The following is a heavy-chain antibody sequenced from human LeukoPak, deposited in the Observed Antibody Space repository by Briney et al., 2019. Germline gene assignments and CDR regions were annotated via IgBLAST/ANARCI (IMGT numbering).Heavy chain of an antibody. J-gene: IGHJ4*02. CDR3: ARDGYSSSLLATFDY. CDR2: ISAYNGNT. D-gene: IGHD6-13*01. CDR1: GYMFTDYY. Sequence: ASVKVSCKASGYMFTDYYLHWVRQAPGQGLEWMGWISAYNGNTNYAQKLQGRVTMTTDTSTSTAYMELRSLRSDDTAVYYCARDGYSSSLLATFDYWGQGTLVTVSS. V-gene: IGHV1-18*04.